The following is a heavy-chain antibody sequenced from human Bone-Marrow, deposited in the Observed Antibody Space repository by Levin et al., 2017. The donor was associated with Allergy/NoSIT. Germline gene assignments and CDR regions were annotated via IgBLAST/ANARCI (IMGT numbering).Heavy chain of an antibody. J-gene: IGHJ4*02. CDR3: AKGHCSSTSCHGDF. CDR1: GFTFGSYA. V-gene: IGHV3-23*01. D-gene: IGHD2-2*01. CDR2: INDGGSIT. Sequence: LSLPCAASGFTFGSYAMSWVRQAPGKGLEWVSSINDGGSITYYADSVKGRFTIARDNSKNTLLLQMNSLRAEDTAIYYCAKGHCSSTSCHGDFWGQGTLVTVSS.